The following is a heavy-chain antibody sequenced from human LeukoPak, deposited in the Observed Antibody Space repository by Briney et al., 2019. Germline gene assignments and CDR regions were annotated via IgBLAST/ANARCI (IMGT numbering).Heavy chain of an antibody. V-gene: IGHV1-2*02. CDR3: ARESRYSSSSFDY. Sequence: GASVKVSCKASGYTFTGYYMHWVRQAPGQGLEWMGWINPNSGDTNYAQNFQGRVTMTRDTSISTAYMELNRVRSDDTAVYSCARESRYSSSSFDYWGQGTLVTVSS. J-gene: IGHJ4*02. CDR2: INPNSGDT. CDR1: GYTFTGYY. D-gene: IGHD6-6*01.